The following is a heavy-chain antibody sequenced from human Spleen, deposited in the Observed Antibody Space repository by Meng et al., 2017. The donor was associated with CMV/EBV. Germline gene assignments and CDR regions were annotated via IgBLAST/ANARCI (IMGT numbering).Heavy chain of an antibody. CDR3: ARDREDIDIWSGYGR. D-gene: IGHD3-3*01. CDR1: GLTFSSRW. CDR2: INQDESDK. V-gene: IGHV3-7*01. Sequence: GESLKISCAASGLTFSSRWMRWFRQAPGKGLEWVASINQDESDKYYVDSVKGRFTTSRDKAKNSLILQMSSLRVEDTAVYYCARDREDIDIWSGYGRWGQGTLVTVSS. J-gene: IGHJ4*02.